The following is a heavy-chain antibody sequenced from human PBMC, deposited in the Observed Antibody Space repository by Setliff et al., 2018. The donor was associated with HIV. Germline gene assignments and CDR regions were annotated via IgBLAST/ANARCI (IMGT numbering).Heavy chain of an antibody. V-gene: IGHV1-69-2*01. CDR2: VDPDFAET. CDR1: GYTFIDHH. CDR3: ATAPQYYDSSGFSAFDT. D-gene: IGHD3-22*01. Sequence: ASVKVSCKTSGYTFIDHHMHWVRQAPGKGLEWLGRVDPDFAETKYADKFQGRVIITADTSTDTAYMELTSLRSEDTAVYYGATAPQYYDSSGFSAFDTWGQGTRVTVSS. J-gene: IGHJ3*02.